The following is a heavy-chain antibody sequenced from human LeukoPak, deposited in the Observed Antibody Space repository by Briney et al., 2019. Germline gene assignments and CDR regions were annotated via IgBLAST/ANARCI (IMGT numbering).Heavy chain of an antibody. CDR1: GGSISSYY. CDR3: ARRTAVAAQEFDY. V-gene: IGHV4-59*08. J-gene: IGHJ4*02. Sequence: PSETLSLTCTVSGGSISSYYWSWIRQPPGKGLEWIGYIYYSGSTNYNPSLKSRVTISVDTSKNQFPLKLSSVTAADTAVYYCARRTAVAAQEFDYWGQGTLVTVSS. CDR2: IYYSGST. D-gene: IGHD6-19*01.